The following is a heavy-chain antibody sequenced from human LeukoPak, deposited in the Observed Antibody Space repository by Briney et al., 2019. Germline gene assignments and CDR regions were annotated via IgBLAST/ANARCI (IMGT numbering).Heavy chain of an antibody. V-gene: IGHV4-59*08. Sequence: SETLSLTCTVSGGSISSYYWSWIRQPPGKGLEWIGYIYYSGSTNYNPSLKSRVTISVGTSKNQFSLKLTSVTAADTAVYYCARGSHYGDYGYWGQGTLVTVSS. J-gene: IGHJ4*02. D-gene: IGHD4-17*01. CDR3: ARGSHYGDYGY. CDR1: GGSISSYY. CDR2: IYYSGST.